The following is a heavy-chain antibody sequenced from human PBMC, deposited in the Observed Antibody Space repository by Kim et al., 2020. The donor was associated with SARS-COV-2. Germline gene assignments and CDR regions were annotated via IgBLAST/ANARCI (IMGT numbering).Heavy chain of an antibody. CDR1: GFTFNTYA. Sequence: GGSLRLSCAASGFTFNTYAMHWGRQAPGKGLEWMTVISPDGSNKYYADSVKGRFTISRDNSRNTLFLQMDSLTTEDTAVYYCARAQNSAWHNFDHWGQGTLVTVSS. CDR2: ISPDGSNK. J-gene: IGHJ4*02. D-gene: IGHD6-19*01. V-gene: IGHV3-30*04. CDR3: ARAQNSAWHNFDH.